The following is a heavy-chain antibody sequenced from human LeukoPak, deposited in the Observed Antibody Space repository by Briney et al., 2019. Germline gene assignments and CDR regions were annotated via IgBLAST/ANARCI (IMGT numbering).Heavy chain of an antibody. D-gene: IGHD5-12*01. V-gene: IGHV3-48*01. CDR2: ISGSSGII. CDR3: ARGYSGYDWAHFDY. Sequence: GGSLRLSCAASGFTFNTYTMNWVRQAPGKGLEWVSYISGSSGIIDYADSVRGRFTISRDNAKNSLYLQMNSLRAEDTAVYYCARGYSGYDWAHFDYWGQGTLVTVSS. CDR1: GFTFNTYT. J-gene: IGHJ4*02.